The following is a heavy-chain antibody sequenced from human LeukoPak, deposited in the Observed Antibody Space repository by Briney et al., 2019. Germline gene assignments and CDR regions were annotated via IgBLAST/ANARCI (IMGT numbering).Heavy chain of an antibody. CDR2: ISSSSSYI. V-gene: IGHV3-21*01. D-gene: IGHD2-2*01. J-gene: IGHJ4*02. Sequence: GGSLRLSCAASGFTFSSYSMNWVRQAPGKGLEWVSSISSSSSYIYYADSVKGRFTISRDNAKNSLYLQMNSLRAEDTAVYYCARAPYCSSTSCYSNFDYWGQGTLVTVSS. CDR3: ARAPYCSSTSCYSNFDY. CDR1: GFTFSSYS.